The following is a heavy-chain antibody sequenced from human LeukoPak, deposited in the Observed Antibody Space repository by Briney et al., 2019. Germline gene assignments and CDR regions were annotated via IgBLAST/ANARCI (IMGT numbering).Heavy chain of an antibody. J-gene: IGHJ5*02. V-gene: IGHV3-48*02. CDR3: ARGLYGSGANWFDP. CDR2: ISSSSSTM. D-gene: IGHD3-10*01. Sequence: GGSLRLSCAVSGFTLSNYGMNWVRQAPGKGLEWVSYISSSSSTMYYADSVKGRFTISRDNAKNSLYLQMNSLRDEDTAVYYCARGLYGSGANWFDPWGQGTLVTVSS. CDR1: GFTLSNYG.